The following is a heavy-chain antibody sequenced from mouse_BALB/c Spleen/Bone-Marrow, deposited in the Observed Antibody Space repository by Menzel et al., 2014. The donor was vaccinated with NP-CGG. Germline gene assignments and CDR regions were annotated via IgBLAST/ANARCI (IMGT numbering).Heavy chain of an antibody. CDR1: GFTFSSFG. CDR3: ARLTFPTATYYYAMDY. V-gene: IGHV5-17*02. D-gene: IGHD1-2*01. CDR2: ISSGSSTI. Sequence: EVQRVESGGGLVQPGGSRKLSCAASGFTFSSFGMHWVRQAPEKGLEWVAYISSGSSTIXYADTVKGRFTISRDNPKNTLFLQMTSLRSEDTAMYYCARLTFPTATYYYAMDYWGQGTSVTVSS. J-gene: IGHJ4*01.